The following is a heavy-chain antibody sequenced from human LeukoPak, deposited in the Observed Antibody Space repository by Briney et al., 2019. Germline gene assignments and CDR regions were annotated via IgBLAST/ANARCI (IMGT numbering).Heavy chain of an antibody. D-gene: IGHD2-2*01. V-gene: IGHV4-31*03. CDR2: IYYSGST. J-gene: IGHJ3*02. CDR1: GGSISSGGYY. CDR3: ARGIGEDIVVVPAVDTFDI. Sequence: SETLSLTCTVSGGSISSGGYYWSWIRQHPGKGLEWIGYIYYSGSTYYNPSLKSRVTISVDTSKNQFSLKLSSVTAADTAVYYCARGIGEDIVVVPAVDTFDIWGQGTMVTVSS.